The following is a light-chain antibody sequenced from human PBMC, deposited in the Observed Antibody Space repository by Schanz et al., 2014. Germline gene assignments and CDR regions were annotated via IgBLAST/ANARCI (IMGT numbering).Light chain of an antibody. Sequence: AIQMTQSPSSLSASVGDRVTITCRASQGVRNELGWYQQKPGKAPKILIYAASSLQSGVPSRFSGSGSGTDFTLTISSLQPEDSATYYCQQYNTYSPWTFGQGTKVEIK. V-gene: IGKV1-6*01. CDR1: QGVRNE. CDR2: AAS. J-gene: IGKJ1*01. CDR3: QQYNTYSPWT.